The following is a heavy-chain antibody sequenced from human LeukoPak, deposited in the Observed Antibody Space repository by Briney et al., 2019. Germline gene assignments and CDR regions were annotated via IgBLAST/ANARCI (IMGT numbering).Heavy chain of an antibody. CDR3: ARGFLGYCSSTSCPFDI. D-gene: IGHD2-2*01. CDR2: VSYSGST. CDR1: GGFINNYY. J-gene: IGHJ3*02. V-gene: IGHV4-59*12. Sequence: SETLSLTCSVSGGFINNYYWSWIRQPPGKGLEWIGYVSYSGSTNYNPSLKSRVIISVDTSKNQFSLKLSSVTAADTAVYYCARGFLGYCSSTSCPFDIWGQGTMVTVSS.